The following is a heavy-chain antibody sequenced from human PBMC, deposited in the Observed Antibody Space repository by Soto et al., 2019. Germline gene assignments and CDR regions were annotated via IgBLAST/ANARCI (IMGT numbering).Heavy chain of an antibody. V-gene: IGHV4-34*01. Sequence: SETLSLTCAVYGGSFSGYYWSWIRQPPGKGLEWIGEINHSGRTNYNPSLKSRVTISVDTSKNQFSLKLSYVTAADTAVYYCERGSYSSSSIYGSDYYYYYMDVWGKGTTVTVSS. J-gene: IGHJ6*03. CDR1: GGSFSGYY. D-gene: IGHD6-6*01. CDR3: ERGSYSSSSIYGSDYYYYYMDV. CDR2: INHSGRT.